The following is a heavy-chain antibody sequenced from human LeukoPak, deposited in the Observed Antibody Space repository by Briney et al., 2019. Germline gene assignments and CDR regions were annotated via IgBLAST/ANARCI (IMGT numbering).Heavy chain of an antibody. CDR1: GGSFSGYY. V-gene: IGHV4-34*01. D-gene: IGHD2-21*02. Sequence: PSETLSLTCAVYGGSFSGYYWSWIRQPPGKGLECIGEINHSGNTNYNPSLKSRVTISVDTSKKQFSLKLNSVTAADTAVYYCARTYCGGDCRGYYYHYYMDVWGKGTTVTISS. J-gene: IGHJ6*03. CDR3: ARTYCGGDCRGYYYHYYMDV. CDR2: INHSGNT.